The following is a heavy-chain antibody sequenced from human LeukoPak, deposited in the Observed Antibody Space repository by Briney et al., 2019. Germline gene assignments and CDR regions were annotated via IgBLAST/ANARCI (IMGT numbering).Heavy chain of an antibody. CDR3: ARVAWGNVIGSITGWFDP. CDR1: GGSISSYY. D-gene: IGHD2-21*01. CDR2: IYYSGST. J-gene: IGHJ5*02. Sequence: SETLSLTCTVSGGSISSYYWSWIRQPPGKGLEWIGYIYYSGSTNYNPSLKSRVTISVDTSKNQFSLKLSSVTAADTAVYYCARVAWGNVIGSITGWFDPWGQGTLVTVSS. V-gene: IGHV4-59*01.